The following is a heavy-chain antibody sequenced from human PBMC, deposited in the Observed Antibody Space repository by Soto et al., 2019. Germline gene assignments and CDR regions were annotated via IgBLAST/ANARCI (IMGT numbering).Heavy chain of an antibody. CDR3: ARDSRYYDFWSGHGYYGMDV. CDR1: GFTFSSYA. V-gene: IGHV3-30-3*01. Sequence: GGSLRLSCAASGFTFSSYAMHWVRQAPGKGLEWVAVISYDGSNKYYADSVKGRFTISRDNSKNTLYLQMNSLRAEDTAVYYCARDSRYYDFWSGHGYYGMDVWGQGTTVTVSS. J-gene: IGHJ6*02. CDR2: ISYDGSNK. D-gene: IGHD3-3*01.